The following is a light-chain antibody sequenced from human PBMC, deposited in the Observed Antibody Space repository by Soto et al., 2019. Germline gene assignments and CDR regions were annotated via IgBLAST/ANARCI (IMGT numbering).Light chain of an antibody. J-gene: IGLJ1*01. V-gene: IGLV2-14*03. CDR3: SLKKSINSFF. Sequence: QSALTQPASVSGSPGQSITISCTGTSSDVGGYNYVSWYQQHPGKAPKLMIYYVSHRPSGVSNRFSGSKSGNTASLTISGPQAEDGAYFYCSLKKSINSFFFGTGTKPTVL. CDR1: SSDVGGYNY. CDR2: YVS.